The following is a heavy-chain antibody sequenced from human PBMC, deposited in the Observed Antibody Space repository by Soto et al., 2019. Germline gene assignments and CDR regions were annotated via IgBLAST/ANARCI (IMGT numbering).Heavy chain of an antibody. CDR1: GGSISSSSYY. D-gene: IGHD1-1*01. J-gene: IGHJ5*02. Sequence: QLQLQESGPGRVKPSETLSLTCTVSGGSISSSSYYWGWIRQPPGKGLEWIGSIYYSGSTYYNPSLKSRVTISVDTSKNQFSLKLSSVTAADTAVYYCARSPTDDTLENWFDPWGQGTLVTVSS. V-gene: IGHV4-39*01. CDR2: IYYSGST. CDR3: ARSPTDDTLENWFDP.